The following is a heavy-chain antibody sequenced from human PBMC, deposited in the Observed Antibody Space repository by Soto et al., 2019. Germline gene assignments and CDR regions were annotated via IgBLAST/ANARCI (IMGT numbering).Heavy chain of an antibody. Sequence: GGSLRLSCAASGFTFSSYEMNWVRQAPGKGLEWVSYISSSGSTIYYADSVKGRFTISRDNAKNSLYLQMNSLRAEDTAVYYCARDFYSNYVYYGMDVWGQGTTVTVSS. CDR2: ISSSGSTI. V-gene: IGHV3-48*03. CDR3: ARDFYSNYVYYGMDV. D-gene: IGHD4-4*01. J-gene: IGHJ6*02. CDR1: GFTFSSYE.